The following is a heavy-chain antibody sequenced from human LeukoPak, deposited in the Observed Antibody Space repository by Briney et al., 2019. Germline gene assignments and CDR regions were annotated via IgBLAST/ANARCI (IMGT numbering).Heavy chain of an antibody. D-gene: IGHD3-10*01. CDR3: AKEGYYGSGSAPGWFDP. CDR1: GFTFSSYA. CDR2: ISGSGGST. V-gene: IGHV3-23*01. J-gene: IGHJ5*02. Sequence: GGSLRLSCAASGFTFSSYAMSWVRQAPGKGLEWVSAISGSGGSTYYADSVKGRFTISRDNSKNTLYLQMNSLRAEDTAVYYCAKEGYYGSGSAPGWFDPWGQGTLVTVSS.